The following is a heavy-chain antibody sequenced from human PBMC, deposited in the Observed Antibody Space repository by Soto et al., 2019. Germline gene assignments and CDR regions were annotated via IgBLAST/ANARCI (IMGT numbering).Heavy chain of an antibody. CDR2: ISGSGGST. V-gene: IGHV3-23*01. D-gene: IGHD2-15*01. CDR1: GFTFSSYA. CDR3: AQALLTDRGGNY. J-gene: IGHJ4*02. Sequence: EVQLLESGGGLVQPGGSLRLSCAASGFTFSSYAMSWVRQAPGKGLEWVSAISGSGGSTYYADSVKGRFTISRDNSKNTLYLQMNILRAEDTAVYYCAQALLTDRGGNYWGQGTLVTVSS.